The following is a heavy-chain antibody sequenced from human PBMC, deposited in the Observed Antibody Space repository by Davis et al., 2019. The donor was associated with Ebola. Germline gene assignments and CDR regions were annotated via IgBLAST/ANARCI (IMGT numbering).Heavy chain of an antibody. Sequence: AASVKVSCKASGYTFTSYGISWVRQAPGQGLEWMGWISAYNGNTNYAQKLQGRVTMTTDTSTSIAYMELRSLRSDDTAVYYCARWGSGSYEPDYYYGMDVWGQGTTVTVSS. V-gene: IGHV1-18*04. CDR1: GYTFTSYG. J-gene: IGHJ6*02. CDR2: ISAYNGNT. CDR3: ARWGSGSYEPDYYYGMDV. D-gene: IGHD3-10*01.